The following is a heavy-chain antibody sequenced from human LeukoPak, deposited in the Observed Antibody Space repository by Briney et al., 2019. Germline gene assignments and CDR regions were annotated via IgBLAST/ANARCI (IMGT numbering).Heavy chain of an antibody. CDR1: GFTFSSHG. J-gene: IGHJ4*02. CDR2: ISGSGDNT. CDR3: AKVTYGSGTYGAFDH. V-gene: IGHV3-23*01. Sequence: GGSLRLSCAASGFTFSSHGMSWVRQAPGKGLEWVSNISGSGDNTYHADSVKGRFTISRDNSKNTLYLQMNSLRAEDTAVYYCAKVTYGSGTYGAFDHWGQGTLLRVSS. D-gene: IGHD3-10*01.